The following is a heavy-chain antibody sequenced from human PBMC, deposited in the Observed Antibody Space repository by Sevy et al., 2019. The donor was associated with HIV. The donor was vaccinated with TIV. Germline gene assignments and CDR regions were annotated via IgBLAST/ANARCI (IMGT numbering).Heavy chain of an antibody. CDR1: GFTFSDYY. D-gene: IGHD6-6*01. V-gene: IGHV3-11*06. Sequence: GGSLRLSCAASGFTFSDYYMSWIRQAPGKGLEWVSYISSSSSYTNYADSVKGRFTISRDNAKNSLYLQMNSLRAEDTAVYYCARDRPGCGSSPDAFDIWGQGTMVTVSS. J-gene: IGHJ3*02. CDR2: ISSSSSYT. CDR3: ARDRPGCGSSPDAFDI.